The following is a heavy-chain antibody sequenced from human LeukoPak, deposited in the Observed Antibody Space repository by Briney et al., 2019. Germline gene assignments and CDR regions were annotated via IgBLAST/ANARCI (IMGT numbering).Heavy chain of an antibody. J-gene: IGHJ4*02. CDR2: INPNSGGT. V-gene: IGHV1-2*02. CDR1: GYTFTGYY. D-gene: IGHD6-19*01. Sequence: ASVKVSCKASGYTFTGYYMHWVRQAPGQGLEWMGWINPNSGGTNYAQKFQGRVTMTRDTSISTAYMELSRLRSDDTAVYYCARDWVYSSGWFGADYWGQGTLVTVSS. CDR3: ARDWVYSSGWFGADY.